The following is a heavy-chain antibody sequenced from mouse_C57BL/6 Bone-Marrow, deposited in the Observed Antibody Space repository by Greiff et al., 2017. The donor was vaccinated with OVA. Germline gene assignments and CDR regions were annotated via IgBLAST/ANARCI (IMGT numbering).Heavy chain of an antibody. CDR3: ARRRDAMDY. CDR2: ISGGGGNT. Sequence: EVQVVESGGGLVKPGGSLKLSCAASGFTFSSYTMSWVRQTPEKRLEWVATISGGGGNTYYPDSVKGRFTISRDNAKNTLYLQMSSLRSEDTALYYCARRRDAMDYWGQGTSVTVSS. CDR1: GFTFSSYT. J-gene: IGHJ4*01. V-gene: IGHV5-9*01.